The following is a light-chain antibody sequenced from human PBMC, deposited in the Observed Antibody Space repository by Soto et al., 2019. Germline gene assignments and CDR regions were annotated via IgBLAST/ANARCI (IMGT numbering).Light chain of an antibody. J-gene: IGKJ1*01. V-gene: IGKV3-15*01. Sequence: EIVVTQSPATLSVSPGDRATLSCTASQNVTRSLAWYQQKPGQSPRLLIYDTSIRADGIPDRFNGGGSGTEFTLTISSLQSEDFELYFCQQYDPWWTFGQGSRV. CDR1: QNVTRS. CDR3: QQYDPWWT. CDR2: DTS.